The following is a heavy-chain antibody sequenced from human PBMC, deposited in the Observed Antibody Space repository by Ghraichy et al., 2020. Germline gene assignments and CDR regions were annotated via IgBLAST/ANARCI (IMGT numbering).Heavy chain of an antibody. Sequence: GGSLRLSCAASGFTFSSYAMSWVRQAPGKGLEWVSAISGSGGSTYYADSVKGRFTISRDNSKNTLYLQMNSLRAEDTAVYYCAKATPGSTVTTPYYYYGMDVWGQGTTVTVSS. CDR2: ISGSGGST. J-gene: IGHJ6*02. CDR3: AKATPGSTVTTPYYYYGMDV. V-gene: IGHV3-23*01. D-gene: IGHD4-17*01. CDR1: GFTFSSYA.